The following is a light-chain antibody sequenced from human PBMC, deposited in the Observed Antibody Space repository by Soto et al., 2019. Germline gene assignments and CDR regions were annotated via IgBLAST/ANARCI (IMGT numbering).Light chain of an antibody. CDR2: EVS. V-gene: IGLV2-14*01. CDR1: SSDVCGYNY. J-gene: IGLJ2*01. CDR3: SSYTTSSTPVV. Sequence: QSALTQPASVSGSPGQSITISCTGTSSDVCGYNYVSWYQQHPGKGPKLMIYEVSNRPSGVSNRFSGSKSGNTASLTISGLQAEDEADYYCSSYTTSSTPVVFGGGTKLTVL.